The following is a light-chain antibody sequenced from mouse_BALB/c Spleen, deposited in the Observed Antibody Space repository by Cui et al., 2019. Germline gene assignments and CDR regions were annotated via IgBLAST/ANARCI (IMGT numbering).Light chain of an antibody. J-gene: IGKJ1*01. CDR2: STS. V-gene: IGKV4-80*01. Sequence: QLVLAQSQPIMSAYLGEEITLPCSASTSVRCMHWYQRKSGTSPKLLIYSTSNLASGVPSRFSSSGSRTFYSLTISSGEAEGAADYYCHQWSSYTWTFGGGTKLEIK. CDR1: TSVRC. CDR3: HQWSSYTWT.